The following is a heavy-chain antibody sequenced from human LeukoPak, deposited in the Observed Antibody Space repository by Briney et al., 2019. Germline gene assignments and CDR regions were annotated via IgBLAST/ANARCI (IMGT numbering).Heavy chain of an antibody. CDR3: ARHFSNGWSDK. V-gene: IGHV4-61*08. CDR1: GGSISSGGYY. Sequence: SETLSLACTVSGGSISSGGYYWSWIRQHPGKGLECIGFIYYSGTAHYHPSLKSRVTISLDTSKNQFSLRLSSVTAADTAVYYCARHFSNGWSDKWGQGTLVTVS. CDR2: IYYSGTA. J-gene: IGHJ4*02. D-gene: IGHD6-19*01.